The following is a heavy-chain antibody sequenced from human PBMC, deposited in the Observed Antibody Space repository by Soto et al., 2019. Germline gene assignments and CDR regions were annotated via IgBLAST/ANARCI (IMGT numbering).Heavy chain of an antibody. CDR1: GGSISSSSYY. J-gene: IGHJ4*02. CDR2: IYYSGST. Sequence: QLQLQESGPGLVKPSETLSLTCSVSGGSISSSSYYWGWIRQPPGKGLEWIGSIYYSGSTYYNPPLKSRVTISVDTSKNQFSLKLSSVTAADTAVYYCARRDYGGIRHYFDYWGQGTLVTVSS. D-gene: IGHD4-17*01. CDR3: ARRDYGGIRHYFDY. V-gene: IGHV4-39*01.